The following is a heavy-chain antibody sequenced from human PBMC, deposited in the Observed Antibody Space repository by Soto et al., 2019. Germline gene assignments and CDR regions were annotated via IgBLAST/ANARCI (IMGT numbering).Heavy chain of an antibody. Sequence: QITLKESGPTLVKPTQPLTLTCTFSGFSLRTGGVGVGWIRQPPGKALEWLALIYWNDDERYSPPLKSRLTITKDTSKNQVVLTMTNMDPVDTATYYCSHRGYGHYPRDNWFDPWGQGTLVTVSS. CDR2: IYWNDDE. D-gene: IGHD4-17*01. V-gene: IGHV2-5*01. CDR1: GFSLRTGGVG. J-gene: IGHJ5*02. CDR3: SHRGYGHYPRDNWFDP.